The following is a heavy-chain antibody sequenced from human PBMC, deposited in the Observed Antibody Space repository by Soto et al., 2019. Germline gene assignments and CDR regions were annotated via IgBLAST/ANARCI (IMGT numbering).Heavy chain of an antibody. V-gene: IGHV4-59*12. D-gene: IGHD2-15*01. CDR2: IYYSGST. Sequence: SETLSLTCTVSGGSISSYYWSWIRQPPGKGLEWIGYIYYSGSTNYNPSLKSRVTISVDTSKNQFSLKLSSVTAADTAVYYCLRVVAATEGYYFDYWGQGNLVTFSS. CDR3: LRVVAATEGYYFDY. J-gene: IGHJ4*02. CDR1: GGSISSYY.